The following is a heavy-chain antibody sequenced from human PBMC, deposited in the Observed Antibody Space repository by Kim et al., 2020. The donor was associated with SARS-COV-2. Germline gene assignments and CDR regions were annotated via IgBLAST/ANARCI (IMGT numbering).Heavy chain of an antibody. D-gene: IGHD3-10*01. CDR2: IIPIFGTA. V-gene: IGHV1-69*13. Sequence: SVKVSCKASGGTFSSYAISWVRQAPGQGLEWMGGIIPIFGTANYAQKFQGRVTITADESTSTAYMELSSLGSEDTAVYYCVLANGSGSYYADYWGQGTLVTVSS. CDR3: VLANGSGSYYADY. J-gene: IGHJ4*02. CDR1: GGTFSSYA.